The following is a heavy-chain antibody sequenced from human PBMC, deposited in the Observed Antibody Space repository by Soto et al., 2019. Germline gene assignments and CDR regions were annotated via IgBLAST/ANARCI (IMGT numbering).Heavy chain of an antibody. J-gene: IGHJ6*02. D-gene: IGHD3-3*02. V-gene: IGHV3-23*01. Sequence: DVQLLESGGGLVQPGRSLRLSCTSSRITLSSYPMTWVRRAPGKGLEWVSTISGSGTSTFYADSVKGRFTVSRDISKNTLYLQMNSLGAEDTAIYFCARLPPSTHYYYYAMDVWGQGTTVTVSS. CDR1: RITLSSYP. CDR2: ISGSGTST. CDR3: ARLPPSTHYYYYAMDV.